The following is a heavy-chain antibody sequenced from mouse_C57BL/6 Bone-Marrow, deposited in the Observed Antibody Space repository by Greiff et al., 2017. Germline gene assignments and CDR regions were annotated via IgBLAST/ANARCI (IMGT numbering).Heavy chain of an antibody. D-gene: IGHD4-1*02. CDR2: INPNNGGT. CDR1: GYTFTDYY. Sequence: EVQLQQSGPELVKPGASVKISCKASGYTFTDYYMNWVKQSHGKSLEWIGDINPNNGGTSYNQKFKGKATLTVDKSSSTAYMELRSLTSEDSAVYYCARYQLGQGFAYWGQGTLVTVSA. J-gene: IGHJ3*01. CDR3: ARYQLGQGFAY. V-gene: IGHV1-26*01.